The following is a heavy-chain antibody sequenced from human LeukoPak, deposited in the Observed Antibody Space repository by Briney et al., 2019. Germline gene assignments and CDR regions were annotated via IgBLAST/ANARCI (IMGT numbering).Heavy chain of an antibody. V-gene: IGHV4-61*02. J-gene: IGHJ4*02. Sequence: PSETLSLTCTVSGGSISSGSYYWSWIRQPAGKGLEWIGRIYTSGSTNYNPSLKSRVTISVDTSKNQFSLKLSSVTAADTAVYYCARHQNWGSITMVRGVISKRGFFDYWGQGTLVTVSS. CDR3: ARHQNWGSITMVRGVISKRGFFDY. CDR2: IYTSGST. CDR1: GGSISSGSYY. D-gene: IGHD3-10*01.